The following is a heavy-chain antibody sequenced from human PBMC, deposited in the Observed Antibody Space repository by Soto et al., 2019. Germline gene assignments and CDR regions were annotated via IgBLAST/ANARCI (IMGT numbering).Heavy chain of an antibody. CDR1: Y. V-gene: IGHV4-4*07. Sequence: YWTWIRQPAGKGLEWIGRIYTSGSTNYNPSLKSRVTMSVDTSKNQFSLKLSSVTAADTAVYYCAAYSSSLGTFDIWGQGTKVTVSS. CDR2: IYTSGST. D-gene: IGHD6-13*01. J-gene: IGHJ3*02. CDR3: AAYSSSLGTFDI.